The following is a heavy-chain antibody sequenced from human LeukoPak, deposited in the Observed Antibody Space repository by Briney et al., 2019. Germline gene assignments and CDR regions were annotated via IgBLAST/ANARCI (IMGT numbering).Heavy chain of an antibody. D-gene: IGHD1-1*01. J-gene: IGHJ4*02. Sequence: SQTLSLTCTVSGGSISSGDYYWSWIRQPPGKGLEWIGYIYYSGSTYYNPSLKSRVTISVDTSKNQFSLKLSSVTAADTAVYYCATRTGTTRGGFDYWGQGTLVTVPS. V-gene: IGHV4-30-4*08. CDR1: GGSISSGDYY. CDR2: IYYSGST. CDR3: ATRTGTTRGGFDY.